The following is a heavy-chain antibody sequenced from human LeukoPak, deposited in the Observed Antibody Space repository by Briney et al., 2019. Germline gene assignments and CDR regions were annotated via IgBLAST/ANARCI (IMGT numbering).Heavy chain of an antibody. D-gene: IGHD3-22*01. Sequence: SETLSLTCTVSGGSISSYYWSWIRQPPGKGLEWIGYIYYSGSTNYNPSLKSRVTISVDTSKNQFSLKLSSVTAADTAVYYCATYYYDSSGYYYLSYFQHWGQGTLVTVSS. CDR3: ATYYYDSSGYYYLSYFQH. CDR1: GGSISSYY. V-gene: IGHV4-59*12. J-gene: IGHJ1*01. CDR2: IYYSGST.